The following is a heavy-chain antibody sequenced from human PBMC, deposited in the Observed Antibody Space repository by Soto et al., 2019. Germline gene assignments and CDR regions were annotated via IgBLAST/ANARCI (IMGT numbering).Heavy chain of an antibody. J-gene: IGHJ5*02. CDR3: ARDLSPYSDYYDESTSETWFDP. D-gene: IGHD3-16*01. V-gene: IGHV3-11*01. Sequence: GGSLRLSCAASGFTFRDYDMSCLRQPPGKGLEWLSYISKSGSIIHFADSVKGRFAISRDNAKNTLYLQMSSLRAEDTALYYCARDLSPYSDYYDESTSETWFDPWGQGTLVTVSS. CDR2: ISKSGSII. CDR1: GFTFRDYD.